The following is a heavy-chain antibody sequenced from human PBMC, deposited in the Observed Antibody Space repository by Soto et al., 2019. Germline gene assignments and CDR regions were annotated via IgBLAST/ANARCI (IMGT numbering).Heavy chain of an antibody. Sequence: QVQLVQSGAEVKKPGSSVKVSCKASGGTFSSYAISWVRQAPGQGLEWMGGIIPIFGTANYEQKFQGRVTITADESTSTAYMELSSLRSEDTAVYYCARSGYCSSTSCYAHYYYYGMDVWGQGTTVTVSS. D-gene: IGHD2-2*01. CDR3: ARSGYCSSTSCYAHYYYYGMDV. CDR1: GGTFSSYA. J-gene: IGHJ6*02. CDR2: IIPIFGTA. V-gene: IGHV1-69*01.